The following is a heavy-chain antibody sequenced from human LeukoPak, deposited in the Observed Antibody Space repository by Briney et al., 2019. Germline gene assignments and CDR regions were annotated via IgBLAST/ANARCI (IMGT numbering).Heavy chain of an antibody. CDR1: GGSISPYY. Sequence: SETLSLTCTVSGGSISPYYWNWIRQPPGKGLEWIGYIYYSGSTDYNPSLKGRVTISLDKSENQFSLKLNFVTAADTAVYYCARDSTVRSWYFDVWGRGMLVTVSP. CDR2: IYYSGST. CDR3: ARDSTVRSWYFDV. J-gene: IGHJ2*01. D-gene: IGHD4-17*01. V-gene: IGHV4-59*12.